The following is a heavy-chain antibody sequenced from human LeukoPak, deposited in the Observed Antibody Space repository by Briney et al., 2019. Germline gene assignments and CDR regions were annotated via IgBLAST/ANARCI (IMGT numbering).Heavy chain of an antibody. CDR1: GGSFSGYY. J-gene: IGHJ3*01. V-gene: IGHV4-34*01. Sequence: KPSETLSLTCAVYGGSFSGYYWSWIRQPPGKGLEWFGEINHSGSTNYNPSLKSRVTISVDTSKNQFSLKLNSVTAADTAVYYCANSWYYYDSSGLPKADAFDRWGQGALVTVSS. CDR2: INHSGST. CDR3: ANSWYYYDSSGLPKADAFDR. D-gene: IGHD3-22*01.